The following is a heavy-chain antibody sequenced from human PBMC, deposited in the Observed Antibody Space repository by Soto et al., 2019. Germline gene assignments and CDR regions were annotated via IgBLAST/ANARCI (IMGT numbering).Heavy chain of an antibody. CDR1: GYIFTNYG. CDR2: ISAYNINT. J-gene: IGHJ4*02. D-gene: IGHD5-18*01. CDR3: GRAGSGYSYGRLDY. Sequence: QVQLVQSGAEAKKPGASVKVSCKASGYIFTNYGITWVRQAPGQGLEWMGWISAYNINTNYAREFQGRVTMTTDTSTSTAYMELRSLTSDDTAVYYCGRAGSGYSYGRLDYWGQGTLVTVSS. V-gene: IGHV1-18*01.